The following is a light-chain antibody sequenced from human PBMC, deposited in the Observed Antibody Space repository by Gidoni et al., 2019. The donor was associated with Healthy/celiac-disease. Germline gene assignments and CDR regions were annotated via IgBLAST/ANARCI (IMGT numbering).Light chain of an antibody. J-gene: IGKJ3*01. V-gene: IGKV1-39*01. Sequence: DIQMTQSPSALSASVGDRVTITCRASQSISSYLNWYQQKPVKAPKLLIYVASSLQSGVPSRFSGSGSGTDFTLTISSLQPEDFATDYCQQSYSTPFTFGPGTKVDIK. CDR2: VAS. CDR3: QQSYSTPFT. CDR1: QSISSY.